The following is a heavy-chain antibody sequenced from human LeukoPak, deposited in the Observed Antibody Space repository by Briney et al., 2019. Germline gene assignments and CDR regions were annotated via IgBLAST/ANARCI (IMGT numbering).Heavy chain of an antibody. V-gene: IGHV1-46*01. J-gene: IGHJ4*02. CDR1: GYTFTSYY. D-gene: IGHD3-16*01. CDR3: AREPFMTPVDY. CDR2: INPTGGST. Sequence: ASVKVSCKASGYTFTSYYMHWVRQAPGQGLEWMGLINPTGGSTGYAQKLQGRVTMTTDTSTSTAYMELRSLRSDDTAVYYCAREPFMTPVDYWGQGTLVTVSS.